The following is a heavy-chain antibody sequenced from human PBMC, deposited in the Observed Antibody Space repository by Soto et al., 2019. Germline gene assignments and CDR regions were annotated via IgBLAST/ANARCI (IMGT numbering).Heavy chain of an antibody. Sequence: ASVKVSCKVSGYTLTELSIHWVRQAPGEGLEWMGGFDLENGETIYAQRFQGRVTMTEESSADTPYMELSSLRSEDTAVYYCATEVRRSNQFDHSGQGTMVKVSS. CDR1: GYTLTELS. V-gene: IGHV1-24*01. CDR3: ATEVRRSNQFDH. D-gene: IGHD3-10*01. J-gene: IGHJ4*02. CDR2: FDLENGET.